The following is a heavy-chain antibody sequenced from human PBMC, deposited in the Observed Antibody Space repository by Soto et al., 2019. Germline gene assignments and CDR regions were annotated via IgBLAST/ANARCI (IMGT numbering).Heavy chain of an antibody. Sequence: EVQLVESGGGLVQPGGSLRLSCAASGFTFSSYWMHWVRQAPGKGLVWVSRSSGDGSSTSYADSVKGRFTSSRDNAKNTLYLHMNSLRAEDPAVYYCAESCVGVWGQGTTVTVSS. CDR1: GFTFSSYW. V-gene: IGHV3-74*01. J-gene: IGHJ6*02. CDR3: AESCVGV. CDR2: SSGDGSST.